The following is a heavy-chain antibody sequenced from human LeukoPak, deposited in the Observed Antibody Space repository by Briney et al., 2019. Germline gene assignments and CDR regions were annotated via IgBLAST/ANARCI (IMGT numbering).Heavy chain of an antibody. CDR3: ARTNSSGSFDY. CDR1: GGSFSGYY. V-gene: IGHV4-34*01. D-gene: IGHD6-19*01. J-gene: IGHJ4*02. CDR2: INHSGST. Sequence: TASETLSLTCAVYGGSFSGYYWSWIRQPPGKGLEWIGEINHSGSTNYNPSLKSRVTISVDTSKNQFSLKLSSVTAADTAVYYCARTNSSGSFDYWGQGTLVTVSS.